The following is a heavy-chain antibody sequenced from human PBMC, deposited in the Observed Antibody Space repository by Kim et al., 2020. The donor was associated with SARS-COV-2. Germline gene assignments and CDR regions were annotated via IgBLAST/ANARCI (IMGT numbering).Heavy chain of an antibody. V-gene: IGHV4-59*08. CDR2: IYYSGST. J-gene: IGHJ4*02. CDR3: ARQAHDRRTPFDY. CDR1: GGSISSYY. Sequence: SETLSLTCTVSGGSISSYYWSWIRQPPGKGLEWIGYIYYSGSTNYNPSLKSRVTISVDTSKNQFSLKLSSVTAADTAVYYCARQAHDRRTPFDYCGQGTLVTVSS.